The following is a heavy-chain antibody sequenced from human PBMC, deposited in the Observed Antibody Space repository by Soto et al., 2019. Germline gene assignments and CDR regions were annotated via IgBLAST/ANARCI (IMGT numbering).Heavy chain of an antibody. CDR3: AKDLVGDTAMVLAFDI. CDR1: GYTFTSYD. Sequence: ASVKVSCKASGYTFTSYDINWVRQATGQGLEWMGWMNPNSGNTGYAQKFQGRVTMTRNTSISTAYMELSSLRSEDTAVYYCAKDLVGDTAMVLAFDIWGQGTMVTVSS. V-gene: IGHV1-8*01. D-gene: IGHD5-18*01. CDR2: MNPNSGNT. J-gene: IGHJ3*02.